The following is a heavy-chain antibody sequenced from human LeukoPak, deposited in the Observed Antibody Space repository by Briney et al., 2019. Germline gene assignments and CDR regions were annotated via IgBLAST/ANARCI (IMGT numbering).Heavy chain of an antibody. J-gene: IGHJ4*02. CDR2: IRYDGSNK. Sequence: GGSLRLSCAASGFTFSSYGMHWVRQAPGKGLEWVAFIRYDGSNKYYADSVKGRFTISRDNSKNTLYLQMNSLRAEDTAVYYCAKRGGYDFWSEYYFDYWGQGTLVTVSS. CDR3: AKRGGYDFWSEYYFDY. V-gene: IGHV3-30*02. D-gene: IGHD3-3*01. CDR1: GFTFSSYG.